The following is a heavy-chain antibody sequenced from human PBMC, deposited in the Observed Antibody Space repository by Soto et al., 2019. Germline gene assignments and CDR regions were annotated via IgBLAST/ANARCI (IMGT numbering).Heavy chain of an antibody. Sequence: QVQLPESGPGLVKPSQTLSLTCTVSGGSFSSGGYYWSWIRQHPGKGLERFGYIYYSGSTYYNPSLKSRVTISVATSKTQCSLKLSSVTAADTAVYYCARDSNSCSSTSCYDSYYYGMAVWGQGTTVTVSS. D-gene: IGHD2-2*01. CDR1: GGSFSSGGYY. CDR2: IYYSGST. V-gene: IGHV4-31*03. CDR3: ARDSNSCSSTSCYDSYYYGMAV. J-gene: IGHJ6*02.